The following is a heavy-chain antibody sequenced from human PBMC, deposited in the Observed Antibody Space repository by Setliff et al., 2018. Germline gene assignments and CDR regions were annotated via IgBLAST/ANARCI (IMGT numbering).Heavy chain of an antibody. D-gene: IGHD4-4*01. CDR1: GFTFSSYS. J-gene: IGHJ4*02. CDR2: ISGSSSTT. CDR3: AKDTGYYFDY. V-gene: IGHV3-48*04. Sequence: GGSLRLSCAASGFTFSSYSMNWVRQAPGKGLEWVSYISGSSSTTYYADSVKGRFTISRDNAKNSLYLHMNSLRAEDTAVYYCAKDTGYYFDYWGQGTLVTVSS.